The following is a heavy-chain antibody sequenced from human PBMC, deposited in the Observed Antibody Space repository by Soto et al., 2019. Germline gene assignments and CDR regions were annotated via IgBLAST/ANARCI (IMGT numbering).Heavy chain of an antibody. CDR3: ARACSSNSCYDVFDY. CDR2: IYTSGST. Sequence: PSETLSLTCTVSGGSISSYYWCWIRQPAGKGLEWIGRIYTSGSTNYNPSLKSRVTMSVDTSKNQFSLKLSSVTAADTAVYYCARACSSNSCYDVFDYWGQGTLVTVSS. V-gene: IGHV4-4*07. D-gene: IGHD2-2*01. CDR1: GGSISSYY. J-gene: IGHJ4*02.